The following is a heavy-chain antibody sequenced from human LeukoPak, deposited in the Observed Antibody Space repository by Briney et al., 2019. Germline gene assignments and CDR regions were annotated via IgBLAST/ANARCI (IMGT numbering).Heavy chain of an antibody. CDR3: ARILRSYGPDGDAFDI. V-gene: IGHV1-2*02. CDR1: GYTFTGYY. Sequence: ASVKVSCKASGYTFTGYYMHWVRQAPGQGLEWMGWINPNSGGTNYAQKFQGRVTMTRDTSISTAYMELSRLRSDDTAVYYCARILRSYGPDGDAFDIWGQGTMVTVSS. D-gene: IGHD5-18*01. J-gene: IGHJ3*02. CDR2: INPNSGGT.